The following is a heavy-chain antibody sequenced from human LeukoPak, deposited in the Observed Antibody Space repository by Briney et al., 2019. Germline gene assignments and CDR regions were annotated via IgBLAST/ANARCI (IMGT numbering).Heavy chain of an antibody. D-gene: IGHD6-13*01. V-gene: IGHV5-51*01. J-gene: IGHJ4*02. CDR1: GYSFATFW. Sequence: HGESLKISCKGSGYSFATFWIGWVRQMPGKGLEWMGIIYPRDSDTRYSPSFQGQVTISADKSISTAYLQWSSLKASDTAMYYCASMTIAAPGTFHYWGQGTLVTVSS. CDR2: IYPRDSDT. CDR3: ASMTIAAPGTFHY.